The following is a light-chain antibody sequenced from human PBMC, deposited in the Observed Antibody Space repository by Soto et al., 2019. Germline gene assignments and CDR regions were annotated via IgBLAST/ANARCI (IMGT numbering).Light chain of an antibody. CDR3: CSYAGSSTVV. J-gene: IGLJ2*01. CDR1: SSDVGGYNY. CDR2: EGS. Sequence: QSALTQPPSASGSPGHSVTLSCTGTSSDVGGYNYVSWYQQHPGKAPKLMIYEGSKRPSGVSNRFSGSKSGNTASLTISGLQAEDEADYYCCSYAGSSTVVFGGGTKVTVL. V-gene: IGLV2-23*01.